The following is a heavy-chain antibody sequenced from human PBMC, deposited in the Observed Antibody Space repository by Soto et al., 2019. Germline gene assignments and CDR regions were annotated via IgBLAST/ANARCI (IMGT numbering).Heavy chain of an antibody. CDR3: AQDLTVVNDGPSSGMDV. Sequence: QVQLVESGGGVVQPGRSLRLSCAASGFTFSSYGMHWVRQATGKGLEWVAVISYDGSNKYYADSVKGRFTISRDNSKNTLYLQMNSLRAEDTAVYYCAQDLTVVNDGPSSGMDVCGQGTTVTVSS. CDR2: ISYDGSNK. D-gene: IGHD2-15*01. V-gene: IGHV3-30*18. CDR1: GFTFSSYG. J-gene: IGHJ6*02.